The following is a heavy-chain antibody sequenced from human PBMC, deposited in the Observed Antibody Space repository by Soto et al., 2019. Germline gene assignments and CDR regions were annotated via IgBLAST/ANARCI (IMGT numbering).Heavy chain of an antibody. CDR1: GFPFSSYW. J-gene: IGHJ4*02. Sequence: EVQLVESGGDLVQRGGSLRRSCAASGFPFSSYWMHWVRHTPGKGLDWVARISGDGVTTYYADSVTGRFTVSRDNAKNTLSLRISGLRAEDTAVYYCARDYYGLLTGYYIDYWGQGTLVSVSS. CDR2: ISGDGVTT. D-gene: IGHD3-9*01. CDR3: ARDYYGLLTGYYIDY. V-gene: IGHV3-74*01.